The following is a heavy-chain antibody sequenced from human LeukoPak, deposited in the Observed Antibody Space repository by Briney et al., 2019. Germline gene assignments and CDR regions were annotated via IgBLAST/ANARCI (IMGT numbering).Heavy chain of an antibody. Sequence: GASVKVSCKASGYIFTSYGISWVRQATGQGLEWMGWISVYNGNTNYAQKLQGRVTMTTDTSTSTAYMELRSLRSDDTAVYYCARGIVVVTAISPLSEYFQHWGQGTLVTVSS. J-gene: IGHJ1*01. CDR1: GYIFTSYG. V-gene: IGHV1-18*01. CDR3: ARGIVVVTAISPLSEYFQH. D-gene: IGHD2-21*02. CDR2: ISVYNGNT.